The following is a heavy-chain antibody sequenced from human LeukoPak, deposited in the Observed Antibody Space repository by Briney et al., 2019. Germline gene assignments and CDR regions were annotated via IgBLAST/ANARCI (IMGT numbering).Heavy chain of an antibody. J-gene: IGHJ3*02. Sequence: SETLSLTCSVSGGSISGYFWSWIRQPPGKGLEWIGTIYYSGGTNYNRPLRSRVTISVDMSKNQFSLKLSSVTAADTAVYYCARVYDYDSSVSDAFEIWGRGTMVTVSS. CDR3: ARVYDYDSSVSDAFEI. V-gene: IGHV4-59*01. D-gene: IGHD3-22*01. CDR1: GGSISGYF. CDR2: IYYSGGT.